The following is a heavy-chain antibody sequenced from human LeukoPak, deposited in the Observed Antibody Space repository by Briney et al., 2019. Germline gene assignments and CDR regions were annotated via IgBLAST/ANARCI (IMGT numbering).Heavy chain of an antibody. V-gene: IGHV3-7*01. CDR2: INQDRGEI. CDR1: GFTFSNYW. CDR3: ARDQDYDFWSGYYPQFDY. Sequence: PGGSLRLSCAASGFTFSNYWMTWVRQAPGKGLEWVASINQDRGEIHYVDSVRGRFTISRDNAKNSLSLQMSSLTAEDTAVYYCARDQDYDFWSGYYPQFDYWGQGTLVTVSS. J-gene: IGHJ4*02. D-gene: IGHD3-3*01.